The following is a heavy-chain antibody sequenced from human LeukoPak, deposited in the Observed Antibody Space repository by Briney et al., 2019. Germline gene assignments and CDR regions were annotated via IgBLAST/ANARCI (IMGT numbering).Heavy chain of an antibody. CDR3: ARGSYDYVWGSPDY. Sequence: SETLSLTCAVYGGSFSGYYWSWIRQPPGKGLEWSGEINHSGSTNYNPSIKSRVTISVDTSKNQFSLKLSSVTAADTAVYYCARGSYDYVWGSPDYWGQGTLVTVSS. V-gene: IGHV4-34*01. J-gene: IGHJ4*02. CDR1: GGSFSGYY. D-gene: IGHD3-16*01. CDR2: INHSGST.